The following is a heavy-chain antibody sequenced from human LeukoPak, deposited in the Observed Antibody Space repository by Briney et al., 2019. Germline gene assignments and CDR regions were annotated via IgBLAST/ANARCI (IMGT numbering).Heavy chain of an antibody. D-gene: IGHD3-22*01. J-gene: IGHJ3*02. CDR2: IIPILGIA. CDR3: ARGTSIVGGAFDI. CDR1: GGTFSSYA. Sequence: SVKVSCKASGGTFSSYAISWVRQAPGQGLEWMGRIIPILGIANYAQKFQGRVTMTTDTSTSTAYMELRSLRSDDTAVYYCARGTSIVGGAFDIWGQGTMVTVSS. V-gene: IGHV1-69*04.